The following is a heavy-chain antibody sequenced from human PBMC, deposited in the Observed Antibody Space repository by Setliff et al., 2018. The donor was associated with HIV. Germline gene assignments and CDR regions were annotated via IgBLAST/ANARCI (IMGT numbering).Heavy chain of an antibody. D-gene: IGHD3-10*01. CDR2: INQSGNT. CDR1: GGSLSGYY. CDR3: AREGGQGYSGSGSFYHRNFDL. Sequence: LSLTCAVYGGSLSGYYWSWVRQSPGRGLGWIGEINQSGNTNFNPSLKSRLIISVGTSKSQFSLKLTSVTAADTALYYCAREGGQGYSGSGSFYHRNFDLWGRGTLVTVSS. V-gene: IGHV4-34*01. J-gene: IGHJ2*01.